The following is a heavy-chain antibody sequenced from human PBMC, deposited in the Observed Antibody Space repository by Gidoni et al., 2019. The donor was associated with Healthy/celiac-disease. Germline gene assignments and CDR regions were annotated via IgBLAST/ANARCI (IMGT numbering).Heavy chain of an antibody. Sequence: QVQLQESGPGLVKPSETLSLTCAVSGYSISSGYYWGWIRQPPGKGLEWSGSIYHSGSTYYNPSLKSRVTISVDTSKNQFSLKLSSVTAADTAVYYCARAGVVVTVDYWGQGTLVTVSS. CDR1: GYSISSGYY. D-gene: IGHD2-21*02. J-gene: IGHJ4*02. CDR3: ARAGVVVTVDY. V-gene: IGHV4-38-2*01. CDR2: IYHSGST.